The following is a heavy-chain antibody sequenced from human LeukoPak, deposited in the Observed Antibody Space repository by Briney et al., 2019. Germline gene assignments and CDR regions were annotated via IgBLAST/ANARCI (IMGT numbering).Heavy chain of an antibody. J-gene: IGHJ4*02. V-gene: IGHV4-34*01. D-gene: IGHD3-10*01. CDR3: ASQIGRKITMVRGVIRPAFDY. Sequence: SETLSLTCAVYGGSFSGYYWSWICQPPGKGLEWIGEINHSGSTNYNPSLKSRVTISVDTSKNQFSLKLSSVTAADTAVYYCASQIGRKITMVRGVIRPAFDYWGQGTLVTVSS. CDR1: GGSFSGYY. CDR2: INHSGST.